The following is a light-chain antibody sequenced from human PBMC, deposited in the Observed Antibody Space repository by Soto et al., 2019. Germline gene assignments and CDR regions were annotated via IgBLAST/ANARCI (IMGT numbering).Light chain of an antibody. V-gene: IGKV1-27*01. Sequence: DIQMTQSPSSLSASVGDRVTITCRASQGISIYLAWFQQKPGKVPKLLIYAASTLQSAVPSRFSGSGSGTDFTLTISSLQPEDVATDDCQKYNSATLTFGGGTKVEIK. CDR1: QGISIY. J-gene: IGKJ4*01. CDR2: AAS. CDR3: QKYNSATLT.